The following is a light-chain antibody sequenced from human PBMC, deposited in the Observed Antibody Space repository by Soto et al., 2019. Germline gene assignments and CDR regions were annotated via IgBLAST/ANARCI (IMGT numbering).Light chain of an antibody. V-gene: IGLV1-47*01. J-gene: IGLJ1*01. CDR3: AAWDDSLSGLV. CDR1: SSNIGSNY. CDR2: RNN. Sequence: QSVLTQPPSASGTPGQWVTISCSGSSSNIGSNYVYWYQQLPGTAPKLLIYRNNQRPSGVPDRFSGSKSGTSASLAISGLRSEYEADYYCAAWDDSLSGLVFGTGTKLTVL.